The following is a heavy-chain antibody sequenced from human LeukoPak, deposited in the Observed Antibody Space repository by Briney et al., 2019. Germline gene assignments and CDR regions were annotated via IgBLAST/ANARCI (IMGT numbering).Heavy chain of an antibody. CDR3: ARVGGDQVGY. V-gene: IGHV3-53*01. J-gene: IGHJ4*02. Sequence: GGSLRLSCAASVLTVSSKYMSWVRQAPGKGLEWVSVIYNNGNTHYADSVKGRFTISRDNSKNTLYLQMNSLRAEDTAVYYCARVGGDQVGYWGQGTLVTVSS. D-gene: IGHD4-17*01. CDR1: VLTVSSKY. CDR2: IYNNGNT.